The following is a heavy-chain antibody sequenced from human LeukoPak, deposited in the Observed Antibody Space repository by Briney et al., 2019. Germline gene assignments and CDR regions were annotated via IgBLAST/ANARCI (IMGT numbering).Heavy chain of an antibody. Sequence: GGSLSLSCAASGFIFSNYWMSWVRQSPGKGLEWVANINQDGSEKYYVESVKGRFTISRDNGKNSLFVHMNSLRAEDTAVYYCQFGSGSYYNIPDNWFDPWGQGTQVTVSS. V-gene: IGHV3-7*01. CDR1: GFIFSNYW. D-gene: IGHD3-10*01. CDR2: INQDGSEK. CDR3: QFGSGSYYNIPDNWFDP. J-gene: IGHJ5*02.